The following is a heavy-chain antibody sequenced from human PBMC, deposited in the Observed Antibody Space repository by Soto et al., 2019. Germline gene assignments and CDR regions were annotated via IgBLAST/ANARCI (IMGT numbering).Heavy chain of an antibody. CDR3: ARAAVEYYYDSSVYLDWAPIDY. CDR1: GGSISSGDYY. Sequence: SETLSLTCTVSGGSISSGDYYWSWIRQPPGKGLEWIGYIYYSGSTYYNPSLKSRVTISVDTSKNQFSLKLSSVTAADTAVYYCARAAVEYYYDSSVYLDWAPIDYRGQGTLVTVSS. V-gene: IGHV4-30-4*01. J-gene: IGHJ4*02. CDR2: IYYSGST. D-gene: IGHD3-22*01.